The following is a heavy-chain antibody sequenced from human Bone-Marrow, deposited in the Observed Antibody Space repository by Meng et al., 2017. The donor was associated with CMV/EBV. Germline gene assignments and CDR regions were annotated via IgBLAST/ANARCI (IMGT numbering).Heavy chain of an antibody. CDR2: INPSGGST. Sequence: ASVKVSCKASGYTFTSYYIHWVRQAPGQGLEWMGIINPSGGSTSYAQKFQSRVAITRDTSTSTVYMELSSLKSGDTAVYYCARAVLPFDETYSTSSGRDCWGQGTLVTVSS. V-gene: IGHV1-46*01. CDR3: ARAVLPFDETYSTSSGRDC. CDR1: GYTFTSYY. J-gene: IGHJ4*02. D-gene: IGHD6-6*01.